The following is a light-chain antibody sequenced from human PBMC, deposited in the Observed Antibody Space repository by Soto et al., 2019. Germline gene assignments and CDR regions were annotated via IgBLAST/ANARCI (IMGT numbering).Light chain of an antibody. CDR1: QSISSW. J-gene: IGKJ1*01. Sequence: DIQMTQSPSTLSASVGDRVTITCRASQSISSWLAWYQQKPGKAPKLLIYDASTLESGVPSRFSGSGSGTEFTLTISSLQPDDCATYYCQQYNNYSRTFGQGTKVEIK. V-gene: IGKV1-5*01. CDR2: DAS. CDR3: QQYNNYSRT.